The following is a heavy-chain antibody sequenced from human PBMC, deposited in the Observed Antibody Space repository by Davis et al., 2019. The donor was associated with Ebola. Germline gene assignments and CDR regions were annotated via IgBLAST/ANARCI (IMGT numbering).Heavy chain of an antibody. V-gene: IGHV4-61*08. J-gene: IGHJ4*02. Sequence: GSLRLSCTVSGGSIRSGDHYWSWIRQPPGKGLEWIGYIYYSGSTNYNPSLKSRVTISVDTSKNQFSLKLSSVTAADTAVYYCAREDYYDSSGYYYRPFDYWGQGTLVTVSS. CDR1: GGSIRSGDHY. CDR2: IYYSGST. D-gene: IGHD3-22*01. CDR3: AREDYYDSSGYYYRPFDY.